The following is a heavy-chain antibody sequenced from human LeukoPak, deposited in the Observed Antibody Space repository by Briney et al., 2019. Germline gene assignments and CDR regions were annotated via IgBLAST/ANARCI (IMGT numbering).Heavy chain of an antibody. CDR3: ARDRVDSSGYYFFDY. Sequence: TLSLTCTVSGGSISSGGYYWSWIRQPPGKGLEWIGYIYHSGSTYYNPSLKSRVTISVDRSKNQFSLKLSSVTAADTAVYYCARDRVDSSGYYFFDYWGQGTLVTVSS. V-gene: IGHV4-30-2*01. CDR1: GGSISSGGYY. J-gene: IGHJ4*02. CDR2: IYHSGST. D-gene: IGHD3-22*01.